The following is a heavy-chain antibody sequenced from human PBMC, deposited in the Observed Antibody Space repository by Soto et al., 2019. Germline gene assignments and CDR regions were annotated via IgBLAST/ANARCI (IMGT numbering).Heavy chain of an antibody. CDR2: ISSSSSTI. D-gene: IGHD2-21*01. J-gene: IGHJ4*02. CDR1: GFTFSSYS. CDR3: EGGACGGNLVFDY. V-gene: IGHV3-48*01. Sequence: GGSLRLSCAASGFTFSSYSMNWVRQAPGKGLEWVSYISSSSSTIYYADSVKGRFTISRDNAKNSLYLQMNSLRAEDTAVYYWEGGACGGNLVFDYGAREPLVPVSS.